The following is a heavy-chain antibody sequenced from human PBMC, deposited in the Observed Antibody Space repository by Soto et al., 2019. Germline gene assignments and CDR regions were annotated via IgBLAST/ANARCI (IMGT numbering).Heavy chain of an antibody. CDR3: ARDLTKGLDV. J-gene: IGHJ6*02. Sequence: QVHLVQSGAEVKKPGASVKVSCKASGYTFTSCGISWVRQAPGQGLEWRGLINTYNGYTTYPQNFQGRVTMTTDTSTGTVYMELRSLTSDDTAVYYCARDLTKGLDVWGQGTTVTVSS. V-gene: IGHV1-18*01. CDR2: INTYNGYT. D-gene: IGHD4-4*01. CDR1: GYTFTSCG.